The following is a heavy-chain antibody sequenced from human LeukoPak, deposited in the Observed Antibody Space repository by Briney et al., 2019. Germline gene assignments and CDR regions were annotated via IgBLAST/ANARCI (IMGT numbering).Heavy chain of an antibody. CDR3: ATDYDFWSGYYVDY. D-gene: IGHD3-3*01. J-gene: IGHJ4*02. V-gene: IGHV3-7*01. CDR1: GFTFSSYW. CDR2: IKQNGSEK. Sequence: GGSLRLSCAASGFTFSSYWMSWVRQAPGKGLEWVANIKQNGSEKYYVDSVKGRFTISRDNAKNSLYLQMNSLRAEDTAVYYCATDYDFWSGYYVDYWGQGTLVTVSS.